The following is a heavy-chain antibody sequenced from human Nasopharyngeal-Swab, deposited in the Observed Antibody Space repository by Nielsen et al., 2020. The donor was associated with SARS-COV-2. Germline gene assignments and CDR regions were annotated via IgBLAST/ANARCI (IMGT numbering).Heavy chain of an antibody. CDR2: IRSKAYGGTT. Sequence: WIRQAPGKGLEWVGFIRSKAYGGTTEYAASVKGRFTISRDDSKSIAYLQMNSLKTEDTAVYYCTRVGSYYYFDYWGQGTLVTVSS. D-gene: IGHD1-26*01. CDR3: TRVGSYYYFDY. J-gene: IGHJ4*02. V-gene: IGHV3-49*02.